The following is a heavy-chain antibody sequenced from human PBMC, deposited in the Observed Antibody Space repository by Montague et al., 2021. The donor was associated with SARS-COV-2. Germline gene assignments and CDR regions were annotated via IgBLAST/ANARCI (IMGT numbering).Heavy chain of an antibody. V-gene: IGHV4-39*01. CDR3: ATYYDILTGYYIDAFDI. Sequence: SETLSLTCTVSGGSISSSSYYWGWIRQPPGNVLEWIGSIYYSGSTYYTPSLKSRVTISVDTSKNQFSLKLSSVTAADTAVYYCATYYDILTGYYIDAFDIWGQGTMVTVSS. D-gene: IGHD3-9*01. J-gene: IGHJ3*02. CDR2: IYYSGST. CDR1: GGSISSSSYY.